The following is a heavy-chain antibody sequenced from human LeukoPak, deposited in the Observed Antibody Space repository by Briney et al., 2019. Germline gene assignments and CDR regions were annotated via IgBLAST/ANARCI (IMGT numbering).Heavy chain of an antibody. CDR1: GFTVFNHW. CDR3: ARDPPYYGSGSYRDY. J-gene: IGHJ4*02. Sequence: GGSLRLSCAASGFTVFNHWMSWVRQAPGKGLEWVANINLDGSQKYYVDSLKGRFTISRDNAKNSLYLQMNSLRAEDTAVYYCARDPPYYGSGSYRDYWGQGTLVTVSS. CDR2: INLDGSQK. V-gene: IGHV3-7*01. D-gene: IGHD3-10*01.